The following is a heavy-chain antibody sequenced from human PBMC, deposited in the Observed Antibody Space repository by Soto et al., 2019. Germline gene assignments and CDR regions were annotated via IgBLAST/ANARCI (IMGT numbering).Heavy chain of an antibody. Sequence: GVEWMGGIIPIFGTANYAQKFQGRVTITADESTSTAYMELSSLRSEDTAVYYCARDGPLQYSSSSWTPFDYWGQGTLVTVSS. CDR3: ARDGPLQYSSSSWTPFDY. D-gene: IGHD6-6*01. V-gene: IGHV1-69*01. CDR2: IIPIFGTA. J-gene: IGHJ4*02.